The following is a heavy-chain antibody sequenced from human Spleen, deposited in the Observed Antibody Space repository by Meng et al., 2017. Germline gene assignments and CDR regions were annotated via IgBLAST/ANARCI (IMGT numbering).Heavy chain of an antibody. CDR2: ISAYNGST. D-gene: IGHD5-18*01. Sequence: ASVKVSCKASGYTFPDYWLHWVRQAPGQGLEWMGWISAYNGSTNYAQKLQGRVTMTTDTSTSTGYMELRSLRSDDTAVYYCARTIQLWSYNWFDPWGQGTLVTVSS. V-gene: IGHV1-18*04. CDR3: ARTIQLWSYNWFDP. J-gene: IGHJ5*02. CDR1: GYTFPDYW.